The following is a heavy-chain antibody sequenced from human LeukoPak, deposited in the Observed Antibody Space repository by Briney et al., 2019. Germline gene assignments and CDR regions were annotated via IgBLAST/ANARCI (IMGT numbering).Heavy chain of an antibody. V-gene: IGHV1-46*01. D-gene: IGHD3-22*01. J-gene: IGHJ5*01. Sequence: ASVKVSCKASGYTFTNYYMHWVRQAPGQGLEWMGIINPTGGSSSYAQKFQGRVTMTRDTSTSTVCMELRSLRSEDTAVYYCARGPHDGSGWYEFWGQGTLVTVSS. CDR3: ARGPHDGSGWYEF. CDR1: GYTFTNYY. CDR2: INPTGGSS.